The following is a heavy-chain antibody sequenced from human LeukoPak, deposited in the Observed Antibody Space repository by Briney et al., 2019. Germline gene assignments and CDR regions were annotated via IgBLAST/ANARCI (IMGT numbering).Heavy chain of an antibody. CDR2: IIPIFGTA. CDR3: ARGHGSYYYYMDV. D-gene: IGHD3-10*01. Sequence: SVKVSCKASGGTFSSYAISWVRQAPGQGLEWMGGIIPIFGTANYAQKFQGRVTITADESTSTAYMELSSLRSEDTAVYHCARGHGSYYYYMDVWGMGTTVTVSS. V-gene: IGHV1-69*13. J-gene: IGHJ6*03. CDR1: GGTFSSYA.